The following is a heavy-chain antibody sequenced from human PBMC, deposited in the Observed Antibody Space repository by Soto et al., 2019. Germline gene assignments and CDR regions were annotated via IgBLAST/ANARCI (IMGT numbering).Heavy chain of an antibody. CDR3: TRVRSSSWGLDDFDM. J-gene: IGHJ3*02. Sequence: EVQLVESGGDLVQPGGSLRLSCAASGFTFSDHYMDWVRQAPGKWLEWVGRIRNKANRYTTEYAASVKGRFTISRDDSKNSLYLQMNSLKTEDTAVYYCTRVRSSSWGLDDFDMWGQGTMVTVSS. CDR2: IRNKANRYTT. D-gene: IGHD6-13*01. V-gene: IGHV3-72*01. CDR1: GFTFSDHY.